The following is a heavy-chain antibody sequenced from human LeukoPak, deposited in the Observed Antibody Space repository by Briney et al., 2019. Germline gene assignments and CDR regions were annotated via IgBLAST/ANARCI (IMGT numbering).Heavy chain of an antibody. CDR2: INPNSGGT. J-gene: IGHJ4*02. V-gene: IGHV1-2*02. Sequence: ASVKVSCKASGYTFTGYYMHWVRQAPGQGLEWMGWINPNSGGTNYAQKFQGRVTMTRDTSISTAYMELSRLRSDDTAVYYCARDAEDCTNGVCYTFDYWGQGTLVTVSS. CDR3: ARDAEDCTNGVCYTFDY. CDR1: GYTFTGYY. D-gene: IGHD2-8*01.